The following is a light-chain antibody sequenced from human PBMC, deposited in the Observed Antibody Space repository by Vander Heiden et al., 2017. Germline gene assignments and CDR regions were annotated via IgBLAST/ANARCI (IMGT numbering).Light chain of an antibody. CDR1: QSVSSY. Sequence: EIVLTQSPATLSLSPGERATLSCRASQSVSSYLAGDQQKPGQAPRLLIYDASNRATGIQARFSGSGSGTDLTLTISSIEPEDFAVDDGQQGLTFGGGTKVEIK. CDR2: DAS. V-gene: IGKV3-11*01. CDR3: QQGLT. J-gene: IGKJ4*01.